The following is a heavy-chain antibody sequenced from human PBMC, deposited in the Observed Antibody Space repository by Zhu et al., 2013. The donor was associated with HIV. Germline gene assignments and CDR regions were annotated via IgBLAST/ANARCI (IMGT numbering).Heavy chain of an antibody. CDR2: IKQDGSEK. J-gene: IGHJ4*02. Sequence: EVQLVESGGGLVQPGGSLRLSCAASGFTFNTYWMSWVRQAPGKGLEWVANIKQDGSEKYYVDSVKGRFTISRDNAKKSLYLQMNSLRAEDTAVYYCARASYCTGGVCPADYWGQGTLVTVSS. CDR1: GFTFNTYW. V-gene: IGHV3-7*01. D-gene: IGHD2-8*02. CDR3: ARASYCTGGVCPADY.